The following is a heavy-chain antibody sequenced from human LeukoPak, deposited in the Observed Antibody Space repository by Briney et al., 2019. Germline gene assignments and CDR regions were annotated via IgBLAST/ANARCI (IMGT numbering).Heavy chain of an antibody. D-gene: IGHD2-2*01. V-gene: IGHV1-69*13. J-gene: IGHJ4*02. CDR3: ARARHCSSTSCYAWDY. CDR1: GGTFSSYA. CDR2: IIPIFGTA. Sequence: SVKVSCKASGGTFSSYAISWVRQAPGQGLEWMGGIIPIFGTANYAQKFQGRVTITADESTSTAYMELSSLRSEDTAVYYCARARHCSSTSCYAWDYWGQGALVTVSS.